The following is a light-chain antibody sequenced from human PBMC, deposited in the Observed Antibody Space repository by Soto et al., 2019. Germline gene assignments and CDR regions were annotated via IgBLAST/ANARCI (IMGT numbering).Light chain of an antibody. Sequence: DIQMTHAPSSLSPSVGDRVTITCRASQSISSYLNWYEQKPGKAPKLLIYAASSLQSGVPSRFSGSGSGTDVTLTISSLQPEDFATYYCQQSYSTPNTFGQGTKLEIK. CDR1: QSISSY. J-gene: IGKJ2*01. CDR2: AAS. CDR3: QQSYSTPNT. V-gene: IGKV1-39*01.